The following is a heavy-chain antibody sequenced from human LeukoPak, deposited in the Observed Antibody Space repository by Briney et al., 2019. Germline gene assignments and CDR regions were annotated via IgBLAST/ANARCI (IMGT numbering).Heavy chain of an antibody. D-gene: IGHD4-17*01. V-gene: IGHV3-30*02. CDR3: AKEAVTPFDY. CDR1: GFPFSSCG. J-gene: IGHJ4*02. Sequence: PGGSLSLSWAAAGFPFSSCGMHGGRQAPGKGVEWLTIIRYDGSNKYYAASVKGRFTISRDNSKNTLYLQMNSLRAEDTAVYYCAKEAVTPFDYWGQGTLVTVSS. CDR2: IRYDGSNK.